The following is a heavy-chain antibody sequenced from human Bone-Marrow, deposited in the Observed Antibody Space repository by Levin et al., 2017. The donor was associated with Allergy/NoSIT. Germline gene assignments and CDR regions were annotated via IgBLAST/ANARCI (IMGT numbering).Heavy chain of an antibody. Sequence: GGSLRLSCAASGFTFSDHAMHWVRQAPGKGLEWVAVVSYDGMTYSLANSVKGRFTISRDNSKTSVFLDMNSLRAEDTAVYFCARDRVVGASPPYDAFDIWGQGTTVIVSS. D-gene: IGHD1-26*01. J-gene: IGHJ3*02. CDR1: GFTFSDHA. CDR2: VSYDGMTY. CDR3: ARDRVVGASPPYDAFDI. V-gene: IGHV3-30*04.